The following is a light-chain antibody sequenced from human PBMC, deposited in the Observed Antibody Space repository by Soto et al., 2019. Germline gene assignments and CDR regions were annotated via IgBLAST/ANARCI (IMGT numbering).Light chain of an antibody. CDR3: QQRSGWPLT. Sequence: EIVLTQSPATLSLSPGERVTLSCRASQSVSSYFAWYQQKPGQAPRLLIYDASTRAAGIPARFSGSGSGTDFTLTISSLEPDDFAVYYCQQRSGWPLTFGGGTKLEIK. CDR1: QSVSSY. J-gene: IGKJ4*01. CDR2: DAS. V-gene: IGKV3-11*01.